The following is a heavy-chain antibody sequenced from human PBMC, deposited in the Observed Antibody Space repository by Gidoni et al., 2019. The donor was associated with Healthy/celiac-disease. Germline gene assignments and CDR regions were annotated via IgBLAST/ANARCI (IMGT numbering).Heavy chain of an antibody. D-gene: IGHD3-3*01. Sequence: QMQLVQSGPEVKTPGTSVKVSCKASGFTFTSSAMQWVRQARGQRLEWIGWIVVGSGNTNYAQKFQERVTITRDMSTSTAYMELSSLRSEDTAVYYCAAEYGMEWLLPRTYGMDVWGQGTTVTVSS. CDR2: IVVGSGNT. J-gene: IGHJ6*02. CDR3: AAEYGMEWLLPRTYGMDV. CDR1: GFTFTSSA. V-gene: IGHV1-58*02.